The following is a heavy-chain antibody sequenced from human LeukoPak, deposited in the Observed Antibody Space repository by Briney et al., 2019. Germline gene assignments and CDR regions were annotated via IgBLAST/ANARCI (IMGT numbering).Heavy chain of an antibody. CDR2: ICGRGKTI. CDR1: GFTFRGYE. V-gene: IGHV3-48*03. CDR3: ATSYYQYFRF. D-gene: IGHD1-26*01. J-gene: IGHJ1*01. Sequence: GGSLRLSCAASGFTFRGYEMNWVRQAAGKGLEWVSYICGRGKTIYYADCVKGRFTISRDDAKNFLYLQIDSLRAEDTAVYYCATSYYQYFRFWGQGPLVTVSS.